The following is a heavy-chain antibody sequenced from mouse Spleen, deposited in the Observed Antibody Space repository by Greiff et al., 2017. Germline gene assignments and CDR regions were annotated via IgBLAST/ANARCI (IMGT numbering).Heavy chain of an antibody. CDR2: ISSGGGNT. J-gene: IGHJ2*01. CDR1: GFTFSSYT. D-gene: IGHD1-1*01. Sequence: EVQGVESGGGLVKPGGSLKLSCAAPGFTFSSYTMSWVRQTPAKRLEWVATISSGGGNTYYPDSVKGRFTISRDNARNTLYLQMSSLRSEDTAMYYCARQGFAHYDGSDYFDYWGQGTTLTVSS. CDR3: ARQGFAHYDGSDYFDY. V-gene: IGHV5-9*04.